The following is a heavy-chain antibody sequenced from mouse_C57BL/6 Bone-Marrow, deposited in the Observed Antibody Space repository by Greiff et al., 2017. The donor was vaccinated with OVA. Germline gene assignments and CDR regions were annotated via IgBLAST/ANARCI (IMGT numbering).Heavy chain of an antibody. CDR1: GFTFSSYG. D-gene: IGHD2-2*01. CDR3: ARRGGYGRGYFDV. CDR2: ISSGGSYT. V-gene: IGHV5-6*02. J-gene: IGHJ1*03. Sequence: EVKLEESGGDLVKPGGSLKLSCAASGFTFSSYGMSWVRQTPDKRLEWVATISSGGSYTYYPDSVKGRFTISRDNAKNTLYLQMSSLKSEDTAMYYCARRGGYGRGYFDVWGTGTTVTVSS.